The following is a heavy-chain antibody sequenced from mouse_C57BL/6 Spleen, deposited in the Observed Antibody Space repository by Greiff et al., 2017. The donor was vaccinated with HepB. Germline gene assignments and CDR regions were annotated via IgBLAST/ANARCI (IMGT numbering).Heavy chain of an antibody. D-gene: IGHD4-1*02. Sequence: EVQLQQSGAELVRPGASVKLSCTASGFNIKDYYMHWVKQRPEQGLEWIGRIDPEDGDTEYAPKFQGKATMTADTSSNTAYLQLSSLTAEDTAVYYCTTSPTGTGDYFDYWGQGTTLTVSS. CDR1: GFNIKDYY. CDR3: TTSPTGTGDYFDY. J-gene: IGHJ2*01. CDR2: IDPEDGDT. V-gene: IGHV14-1*01.